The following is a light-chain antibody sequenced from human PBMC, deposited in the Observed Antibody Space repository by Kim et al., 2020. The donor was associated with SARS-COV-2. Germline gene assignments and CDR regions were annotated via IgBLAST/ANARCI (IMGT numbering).Light chain of an antibody. CDR3: QSYDDTYAV. CDR2: EDY. Sequence: NFMLTQPHSVSESPGETITISCTRSSGSFASSYVQWFQQRPGSVPTTVIFEDYHRPSGVPDRFSGSVDSSSNSAFLTISGLQTEDEAVYYCQSYDDTYAVFGAGTQLTVL. V-gene: IGLV6-57*04. CDR1: SGSFASSY. J-gene: IGLJ3*02.